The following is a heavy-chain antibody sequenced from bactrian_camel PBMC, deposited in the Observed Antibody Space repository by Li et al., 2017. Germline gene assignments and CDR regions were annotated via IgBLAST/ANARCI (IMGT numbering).Heavy chain of an antibody. CDR2: IDRGGNT. CDR3: GKGTGWGAGFPY. D-gene: IGHD5*01. V-gene: IGHV3S63*01. J-gene: IGHJ4*01. CDR1: GLTFDDYA. Sequence: HVQLVESGGGLVQAGGSLRLSCTVSGLTFDDYAMGWFRQAPGKEREAVAGIDRGGNTDYADSVKGRFTISRDNAKNTLYLQMNNLKTEDTAMYYCGKGTGWGAGFPYWGQGTQVTVS.